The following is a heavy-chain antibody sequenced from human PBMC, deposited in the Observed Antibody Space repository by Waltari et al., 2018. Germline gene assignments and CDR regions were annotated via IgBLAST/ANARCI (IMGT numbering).Heavy chain of an antibody. V-gene: IGHV4-34*01. J-gene: IGHJ4*02. CDR3: ARQFSSGWYSEY. CDR1: GGSFSGHS. D-gene: IGHD6-19*01. Sequence: QVQLQQWGAGLLKPSETLSLTCAVDGGSFSGHSWSWIRQSPGKGLEWIGEITHSGSTNYNPSLKSRVTISVDTSKNQFSLKVSSVTAADTAVYYCARQFSSGWYSEYWGQGTLVTVSS. CDR2: ITHSGST.